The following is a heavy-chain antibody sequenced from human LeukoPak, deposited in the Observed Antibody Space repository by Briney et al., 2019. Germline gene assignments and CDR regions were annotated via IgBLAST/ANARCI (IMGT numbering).Heavy chain of an antibody. CDR3: AKIGDGYSDPFDY. D-gene: IGHD5-24*01. CDR1: GYTFPNYH. V-gene: IGHV1-3*01. CDR2: INVVNLNT. J-gene: IGHJ4*02. Sequence: ASVKVSCKASGYTFPNYHIHWVRQAPGHSFEWMGWINVVNLNTRYSQKFQDRVTITIDTSASTAYMELSSLRSEDTAVYYCAKIGDGYSDPFDYWGQGTLVTVSS.